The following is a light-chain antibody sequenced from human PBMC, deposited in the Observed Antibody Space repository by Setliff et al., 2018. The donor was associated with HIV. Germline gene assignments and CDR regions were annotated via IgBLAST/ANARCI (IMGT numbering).Light chain of an antibody. CDR3: ATWDSSLSAYV. J-gene: IGLJ1*01. CDR1: RSDVGGYNY. V-gene: IGLV2-14*03. Sequence: QSALTQPASVSGSPGQSITMSCTGTRSDVGGYNYVSWYQQHPGKAPKLMIYDVSNRPSGVSNRFSGSKSGNTASLTISGLQAEDEADYYCATWDSSLSAYVFGTGTKVTVL. CDR2: DVS.